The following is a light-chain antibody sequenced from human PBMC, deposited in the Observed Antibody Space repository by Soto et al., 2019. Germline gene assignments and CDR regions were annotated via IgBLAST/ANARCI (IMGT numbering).Light chain of an antibody. CDR2: EVS. V-gene: IGLV2-14*01. CDR3: ASHTTSDTRV. CDR1: SGDVGAYDY. J-gene: IGLJ1*01. Sequence: QSALTQPASVSGSPGQSIAISCTGTSGDVGAYDYVSWYQHHPDKAPKLMIYEVSNRPSGVSDRFSSSKSVYTATLTISGLQAEDEADYYCASHTTSDTRVFGTGTKVTVL.